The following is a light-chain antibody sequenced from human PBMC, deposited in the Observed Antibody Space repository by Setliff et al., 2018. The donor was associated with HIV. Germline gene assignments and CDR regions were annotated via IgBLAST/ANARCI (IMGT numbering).Light chain of an antibody. CDR3: CSYAGSHTFV. CDR1: SSDVGGYNF. J-gene: IGLJ1*01. V-gene: IGLV2-11*01. CDR2: DVT. Sequence: QSVLTQPRSVSRSPGQSVTISCTGTSSDVGGYNFVSWYQQRPGKASKLMIYDVTKRPSGVPDRFSGSKSGNTASLTISGLQAEDEADYYCCSYAGSHTFVFGTGTK.